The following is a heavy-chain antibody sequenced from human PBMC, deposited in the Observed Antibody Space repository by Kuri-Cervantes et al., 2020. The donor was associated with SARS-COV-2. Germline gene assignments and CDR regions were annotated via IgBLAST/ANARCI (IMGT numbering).Heavy chain of an antibody. Sequence: GGSLRLSCTVSGFNFNTYGMNWVRQAPGKGLEWVSFISYTGGNTYYADSVKGRFTISRDNSKNTLYLQMSSLRAEDTAVYYCARGGGIAAAPSGYWGQGTLVTVSS. V-gene: IGHV3-23*01. CDR1: GFNFNTYG. CDR3: ARGGGIAAAPSGY. CDR2: ISYTGGNT. J-gene: IGHJ4*02. D-gene: IGHD6-13*01.